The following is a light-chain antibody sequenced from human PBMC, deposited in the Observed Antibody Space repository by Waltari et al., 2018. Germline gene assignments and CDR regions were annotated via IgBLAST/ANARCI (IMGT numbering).Light chain of an antibody. Sequence: QTVVTQEPSLTGSPGGTVTLTCASSTGAVTSGYYPNWFQQKPGQAPRALMYSTSNKHSWPPARFSGSLLGGTAALTLSGVQPEDEAEYSCLLYYGGSYVFGTGTKVTVL. CDR2: STS. CDR3: LLYYGGSYV. CDR1: TGAVTSGYY. J-gene: IGLJ1*01. V-gene: IGLV7-43*01.